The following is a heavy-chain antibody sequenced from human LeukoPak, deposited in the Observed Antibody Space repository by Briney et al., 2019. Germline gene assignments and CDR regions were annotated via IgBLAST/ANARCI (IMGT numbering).Heavy chain of an antibody. V-gene: IGHV3-23*01. CDR1: GFTFSSYA. D-gene: IGHD2-2*01. J-gene: IGHJ4*02. CDR3: AKDMPVFDY. CDR2: ISGSGGST. Sequence: GLLQLSCAASGFTFSSYAMSGVRPAPGKGLEWVSAISGSGGSTYYADSVKGRFTISRDNSKNTLYLQMNSLRAEDTAVYYCAKDMPVFDYWGQGTLVTVSS.